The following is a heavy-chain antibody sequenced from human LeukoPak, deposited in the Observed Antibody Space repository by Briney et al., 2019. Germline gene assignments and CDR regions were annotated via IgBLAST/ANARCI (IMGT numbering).Heavy chain of an antibody. CDR1: GFTVSSNY. D-gene: IGHD2/OR15-2a*01. V-gene: IGHV3-7*05. CDR3: AVLLEDY. Sequence: PGGSLRLSCAASGFTVSSNYMSWVRQAPGKGLEWVANIKQDGNEKYYVDSVKGRFTISRDNAKNSLYLQMNSLRAEDTAVYYCAVLLEDYWGQGTLVTVSS. CDR2: IKQDGNEK. J-gene: IGHJ4*02.